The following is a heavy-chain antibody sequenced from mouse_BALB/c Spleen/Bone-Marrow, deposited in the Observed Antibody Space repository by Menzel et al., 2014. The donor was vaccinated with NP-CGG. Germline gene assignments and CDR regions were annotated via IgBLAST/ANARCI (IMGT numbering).Heavy chain of an antibody. CDR2: INPSNGRT. V-gene: IGHV1S81*02. Sequence: QLVESGAELVKPGASVKLSCKASGYTFTSYWMHWVKQRPGQGLEWIGEINPSNGRTNYNEKFKSKATLTVDKSSSTAYMQLSSLTSEDSAVYYCARCYYGNYFDYWGQGTTLTVSS. CDR3: ARCYYGNYFDY. CDR1: GYTFTSYW. D-gene: IGHD2-1*01. J-gene: IGHJ2*01.